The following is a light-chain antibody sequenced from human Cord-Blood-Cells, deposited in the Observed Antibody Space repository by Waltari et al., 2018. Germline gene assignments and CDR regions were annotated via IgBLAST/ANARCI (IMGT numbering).Light chain of an antibody. CDR2: EDN. CDR3: QSYDSSPWV. J-gene: IGLJ3*02. CDR1: SGSIASNY. V-gene: IGLV6-57*03. Sequence: NFMLTQPHSVSESPGKTVTISCTRSSGSIASNYVQWYQQRPGSGPTPVIYEDNQRPSGVPDRFSGSIDSSANSASLTIAGLKTEDEADYYCQSYDSSPWVFGGGTKLTVL.